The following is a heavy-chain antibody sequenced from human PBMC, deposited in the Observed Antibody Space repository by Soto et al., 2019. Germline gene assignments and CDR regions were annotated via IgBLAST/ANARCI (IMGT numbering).Heavy chain of an antibody. CDR1: GFSLSTSGMC. Sequence: SGPTLVNPTQTLTLTCTFSGFSLSTSGMCVSWIRQPPGKALEWLARIDWDDDKYYSTSLKTRLTISKDTSKNQVVLTMTNMDPVDTATYYCARIKYGDYDYYYYGMVVWGQGTTVTVSS. CDR2: IDWDDDK. J-gene: IGHJ6*02. CDR3: ARIKYGDYDYYYYGMVV. D-gene: IGHD4-17*01. V-gene: IGHV2-70*11.